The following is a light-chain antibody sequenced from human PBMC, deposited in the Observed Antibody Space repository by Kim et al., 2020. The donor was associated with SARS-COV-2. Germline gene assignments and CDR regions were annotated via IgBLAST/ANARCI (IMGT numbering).Light chain of an antibody. CDR1: ISNIQNYA. Sequence: ELTQPPSVSAAPGQTVTLSCSGSISNIQNYAVYWYQQVAGAAPRLVIYRGKQRPSGVPERFSGSASGTSASLVISGLRPEDEADYFCSAWDATLNGVVFGGGTKVTVL. J-gene: IGLJ2*01. V-gene: IGLV1-47*01. CDR3: SAWDATLNGVV. CDR2: RGK.